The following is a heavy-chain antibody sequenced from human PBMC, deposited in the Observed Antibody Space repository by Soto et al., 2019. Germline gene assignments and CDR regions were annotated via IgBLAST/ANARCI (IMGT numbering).Heavy chain of an antibody. Sequence: QVQLVQSGAEVKKPGASVKVSCKASGYTFTSYDINWVRQATGQGLEWMGWMNPNSGNTGYAQKFQGRVTMTRNTSISTAYMELSXXXXXXXXXXXXARERVGTTDYWGQGTLVTVSS. CDR1: GYTFTSYD. CDR3: ARERVGTTDY. D-gene: IGHD1-1*01. V-gene: IGHV1-8*01. CDR2: MNPNSGNT. J-gene: IGHJ4*02.